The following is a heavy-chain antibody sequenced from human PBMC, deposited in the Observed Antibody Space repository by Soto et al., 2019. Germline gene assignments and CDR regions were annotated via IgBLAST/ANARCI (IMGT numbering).Heavy chain of an antibody. CDR2: ISYDGSNK. Sequence: VQLVESGGGVVQPGRSLRLSCAASGFTFSSYGMHWVRQAPGKGLEWVAVISYDGSNKYYADSVKGRFTISRDNSKNTLYLQMNSLRAEDTAVYYCAKEKDALPGHYYYYYGMDVWGQGTTVTVSS. CDR3: AKEKDALPGHYYYYYGMDV. J-gene: IGHJ6*02. CDR1: GFTFSSYG. V-gene: IGHV3-30*18.